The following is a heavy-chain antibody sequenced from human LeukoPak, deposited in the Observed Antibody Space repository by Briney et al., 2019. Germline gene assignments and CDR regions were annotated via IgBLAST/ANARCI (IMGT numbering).Heavy chain of an antibody. Sequence: PQASVKVSCKASGYTFTSYYMHWVRQAPGQGLEWMGIINPSGGSTSYAQKFQGRVTMTRDMSTSTVYMELSSLRSEDTAVYYCARVAPNRRYCSGGSCLNYFDYWGQGTLVTVSS. D-gene: IGHD2-15*01. CDR2: INPSGGST. CDR1: GYTFTSYY. CDR3: ARVAPNRRYCSGGSCLNYFDY. J-gene: IGHJ4*02. V-gene: IGHV1-46*01.